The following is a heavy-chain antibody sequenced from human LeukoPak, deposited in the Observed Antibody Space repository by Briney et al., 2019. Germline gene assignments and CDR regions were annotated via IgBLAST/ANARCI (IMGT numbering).Heavy chain of an antibody. J-gene: IGHJ5*02. CDR3: AKTYNHGFDP. V-gene: IGHV3-53*01. Sequence: GGSLRLSCAASGLTVSSNHMNWVRQPPGKGLEWVSIIYSGGSTYYADSVKGRFTISRDNSKNTLYLQVNSLRAEDTAVYYCAKTYNHGFDPWGQGTLVTVSS. CDR2: IYSGGST. D-gene: IGHD1-14*01. CDR1: GLTVSSNH.